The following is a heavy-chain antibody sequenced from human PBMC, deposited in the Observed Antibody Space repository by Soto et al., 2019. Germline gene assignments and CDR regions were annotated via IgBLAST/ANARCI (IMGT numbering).Heavy chain of an antibody. V-gene: IGHV4-59*01. CDR2: IYYSGST. CDR1: GGSISSYY. CDR3: ARAARYCSGGSCYLGGMDV. Sequence: QVQLQESGPGLVKPSETLSLTCTVSGGSISSYYWSWIRQPPGKGLEWIGYIYYSGSTNYNPSLKSRVTITVDTSKNQFSLKLSSVTAADTAVYYWARAARYCSGGSCYLGGMDVWGQGTTVTVSS. D-gene: IGHD2-15*01. J-gene: IGHJ6*02.